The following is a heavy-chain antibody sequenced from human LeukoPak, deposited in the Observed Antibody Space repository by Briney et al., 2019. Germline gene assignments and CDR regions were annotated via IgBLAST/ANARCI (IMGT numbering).Heavy chain of an antibody. Sequence: GASVKVSCKASGYTFTGYYMHWVRQAPGQGLEWMGWINPNSGGTNYAQKFQGRVTMTRDTSISTAYMELSRLRSDDTAVYYCASFFDVPVVGTRYYYYYYMDVWGKGTTVTVSS. CDR2: INPNSGGT. CDR1: GYTFTGYY. D-gene: IGHD2-2*01. CDR3: ASFFDVPVVGTRYYYYYYMDV. V-gene: IGHV1-2*02. J-gene: IGHJ6*03.